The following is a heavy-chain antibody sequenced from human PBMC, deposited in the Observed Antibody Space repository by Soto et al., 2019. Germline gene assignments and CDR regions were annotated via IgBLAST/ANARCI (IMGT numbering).Heavy chain of an antibody. CDR3: ARARATIAAAAIFDC. V-gene: IGHV4-30-2*01. D-gene: IGHD6-13*01. CDR2: IYHSGST. Sequence: SETLSLTCAVSGGSISSGGYSWSWIRQPPGKGLEWIGYIYHSGSTYYNPSLKSRVTISVDRSKNQFSLKLSSVTAADTAVYYCARARATIAAAAIFDCWGQGTLVTVSS. J-gene: IGHJ4*02. CDR1: GGSISSGGYS.